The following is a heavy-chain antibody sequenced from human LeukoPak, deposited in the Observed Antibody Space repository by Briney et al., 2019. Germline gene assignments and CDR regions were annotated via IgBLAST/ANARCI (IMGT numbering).Heavy chain of an antibody. CDR2: INHSGST. V-gene: IGHV4-34*01. Sequence: ASETLSLTCTVSGGSISSYYWSWIRQPPGKGLEWIGEINHSGSTNYNPSLKSRVTISVDTSKNQFSLKLSSVTAADTAVYYCAAEEYCDILTGYYGMDVWGQGTTVTVSS. CDR3: AAEEYCDILTGYYGMDV. J-gene: IGHJ6*02. D-gene: IGHD3-9*01. CDR1: GGSISSYY.